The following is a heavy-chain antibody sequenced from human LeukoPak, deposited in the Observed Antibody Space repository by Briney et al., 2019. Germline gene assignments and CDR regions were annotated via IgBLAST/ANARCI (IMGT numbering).Heavy chain of an antibody. Sequence: SSETLSLTCAVYGGSFSGYYWSWIRQPPGKGLEWIGEINHSGSTNYNPSLKSRVTISVDTSKNQFSLKLSSVTAADTAVYFCARHGSGNDYFDYWGQGTLVTVSS. CDR1: GGSFSGYY. V-gene: IGHV4-34*01. D-gene: IGHD3-10*01. CDR2: INHSGST. J-gene: IGHJ4*02. CDR3: ARHGSGNDYFDY.